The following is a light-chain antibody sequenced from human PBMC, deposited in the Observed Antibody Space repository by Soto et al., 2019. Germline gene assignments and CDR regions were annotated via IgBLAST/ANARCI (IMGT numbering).Light chain of an antibody. J-gene: IGLJ2*01. CDR2: SNS. CDR1: SSNIGAGYD. V-gene: IGLV1-40*01. CDR3: QSYDSSLSGSV. Sequence: QSVLTQPPSVSGAPGQRVTISCTGSSSNIGAGYDVHWYQQLPGTAPKLLIYSNSNRPSGVPDRFSGSKSGTSASLAITGLHAEDEADYYCQSYDSSLSGSVFGGGTKLTVL.